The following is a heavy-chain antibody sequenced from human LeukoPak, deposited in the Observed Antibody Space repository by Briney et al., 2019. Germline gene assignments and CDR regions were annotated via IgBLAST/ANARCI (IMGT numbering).Heavy chain of an antibody. D-gene: IGHD3-10*01. V-gene: IGHV7-4-1*02. J-gene: IGHJ6*03. CDR2: INTNTGNP. CDR1: GYTFTSYA. Sequence: ASVKVSCKASGYTFTSYAMNWVRQAPGQGLEWMGWINTNTGNPTYAQGFTGRFVFSLDTSVSTAYLQISSLKAEDTAVYYCARDFRELWFGELLSALYYYYYMDVWGKGTTVTVSS. CDR3: ARDFRELWFGELLSALYYYYYMDV.